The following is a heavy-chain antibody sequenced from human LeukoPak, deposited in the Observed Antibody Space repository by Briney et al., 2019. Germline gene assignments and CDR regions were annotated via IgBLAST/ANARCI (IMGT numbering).Heavy chain of an antibody. Sequence: HGASVKVSCKASGYTFTGYYMHWVRQAPGQGLEWMGWINPNSGGTNYAQKFQGRVTMTRDTSISTAYMKLSRLRSDDTAVYYCARGIPLLWFGELLAQNDYWGQGTLVTVSS. CDR3: ARGIPLLWFGELLAQNDY. J-gene: IGHJ4*02. CDR1: GYTFTGYY. D-gene: IGHD3-10*01. CDR2: INPNSGGT. V-gene: IGHV1-2*02.